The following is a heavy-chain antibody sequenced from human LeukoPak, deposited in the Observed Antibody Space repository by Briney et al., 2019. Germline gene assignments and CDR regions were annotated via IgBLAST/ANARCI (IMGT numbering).Heavy chain of an antibody. CDR2: VYSGGTI. Sequence: GGSLRLSCAASGFTFSDYYMSWVRQAPGKGLEWVSIVYSGGTILYADSVEGRFTISRDNAKNSLYLQMNSLRAEDTAVYYCARDLVVAATPGNWFDPWGQGTLVTVSS. CDR3: ARDLVVAATPGNWFDP. CDR1: GFTFSDYY. J-gene: IGHJ5*02. V-gene: IGHV3-69-1*01. D-gene: IGHD2-15*01.